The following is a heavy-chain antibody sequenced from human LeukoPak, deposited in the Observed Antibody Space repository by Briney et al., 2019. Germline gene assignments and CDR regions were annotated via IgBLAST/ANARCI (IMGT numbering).Heavy chain of an antibody. CDR3: ARDQEFIAVAGTGEY. Sequence: GGSLRLSCAASGFTFSDYWVHWVRQAPGKGLEWVSSISSSSSYIYYADSVKGRFTISRDNAKNSLYLQMNSLRAEDTAVYYCARDQEFIAVAGTGEYWGQGTLVTVSS. D-gene: IGHD6-19*01. CDR1: GFTFSDYW. J-gene: IGHJ4*02. CDR2: ISSSSSYI. V-gene: IGHV3-21*01.